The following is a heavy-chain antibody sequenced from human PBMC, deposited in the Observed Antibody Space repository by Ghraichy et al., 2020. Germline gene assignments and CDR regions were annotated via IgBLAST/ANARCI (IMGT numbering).Heavy chain of an antibody. CDR1: GFTFSNYA. CDR3: AKYQQYGAYDYVDY. V-gene: IGHV3-23*01. Sequence: GGSLRLSRAASGFTFSNYAMSWVRQAPGKGLEWVSGISGSGDNTYYADSVKGRFTLSRDNSKNTLYLQMNSLRVEDTAVYYCAKYQQYGAYDYVDYWGQGTLVTVSS. CDR2: ISGSGDNT. D-gene: IGHD5-12*01. J-gene: IGHJ4*02.